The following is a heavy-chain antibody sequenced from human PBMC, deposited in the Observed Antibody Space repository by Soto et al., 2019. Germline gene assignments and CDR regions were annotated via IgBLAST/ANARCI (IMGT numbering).Heavy chain of an antibody. CDR1: CGSFSRVKNH. CDR3: SRRDSFGPGKYGVEV. V-gene: IGHV4-39*01. D-gene: IGHD1-1*01. Sequence: LTCAFYCGSFSRVKNHLGWIPPPPGKGPEWIGTISYSGSTYYKPSLNGRIIISLDTAKNQFSLKLSSLTAADTAVYYCSRRDSFGPGKYGVEVWGQGRMVTVSS. CDR2: ISYSGST. J-gene: IGHJ3*01.